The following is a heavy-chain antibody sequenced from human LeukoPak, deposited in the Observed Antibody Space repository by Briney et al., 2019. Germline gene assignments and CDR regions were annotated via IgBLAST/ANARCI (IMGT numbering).Heavy chain of an antibody. CDR3: AKDFRYSSGYYVY. J-gene: IGHJ4*02. CDR2: ISGSGGST. Sequence: GGSLRLSCAASGFTFSSYAMSWVRQAPGKGLEWVSGISGSGGSTYYADSVKGRFTISRDNSKNTLYLQMNSLRAEDTAVYYCAKDFRYSSGYYVYWGQGTLVTVSS. CDR1: GFTFSSYA. D-gene: IGHD3-22*01. V-gene: IGHV3-23*01.